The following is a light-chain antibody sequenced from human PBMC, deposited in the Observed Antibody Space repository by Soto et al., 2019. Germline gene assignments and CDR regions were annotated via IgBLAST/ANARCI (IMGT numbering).Light chain of an antibody. CDR2: GAS. CDR3: QQYGSSPKT. J-gene: IGKJ1*01. V-gene: IGKV3-20*01. Sequence: ESVLTQAPGTLSLSPEERATLSCRASQSVSSSYLAWYQQKPGQAPRLLIYGASSRATGIPDRFSGSGSGTDFTLTISRLEPEDFAVYYCQQYGSSPKTFGQGTKV. CDR1: QSVSSSY.